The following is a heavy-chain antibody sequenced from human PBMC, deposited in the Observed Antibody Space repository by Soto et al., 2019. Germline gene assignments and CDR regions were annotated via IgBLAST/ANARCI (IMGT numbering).Heavy chain of an antibody. CDR1: GFTFSSYS. V-gene: IGHV3-21*01. CDR2: ISSSSSYI. D-gene: IGHD2-15*01. CDR3: ARDQYCSGGSCYDY. Sequence: EVQLVESGGGLVKPGGSLRLSCAAAGFTFSSYSMNWVRQAPGKGLEWVSSISSSSSYIYYADSVKGRFTISRDNAKNSLYRQMNSLRAEDTAVYYCARDQYCSGGSCYDYWGQGTLVTVSS. J-gene: IGHJ4*02.